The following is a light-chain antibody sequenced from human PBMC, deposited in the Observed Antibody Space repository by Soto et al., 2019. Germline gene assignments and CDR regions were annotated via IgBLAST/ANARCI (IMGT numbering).Light chain of an antibody. CDR3: QQYNSQSWT. CDR2: GAS. Sequence: EIVLTQSPGTLSLSPGERATLSCRASQSVSNNYLAWYQQKPGQAPRLLIYGASSRATGIPDRFSGSGSGREFNLTISSLAPEDFAIYYCQQYNSQSWTFGQGTKVDIK. V-gene: IGKV3-20*01. CDR1: QSVSNNY. J-gene: IGKJ1*01.